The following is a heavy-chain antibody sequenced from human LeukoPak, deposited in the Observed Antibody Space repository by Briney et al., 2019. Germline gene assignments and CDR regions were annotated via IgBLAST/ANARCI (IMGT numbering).Heavy chain of an antibody. J-gene: IGHJ4*02. CDR3: ASAPNENFFDY. CDR1: GVPIRIYH. CDR2: ISYSGET. V-gene: IGHV4-59*01. Sequence: PSETLSLTCNVPGVPIRIYHWSWIRQAPGKGLEWIGYISYSGETNYNPSLKSRVTISQDTSTNQFTLKLTSVTAADTAIYYCASAPNENFFDYWGQGTLVTVSS.